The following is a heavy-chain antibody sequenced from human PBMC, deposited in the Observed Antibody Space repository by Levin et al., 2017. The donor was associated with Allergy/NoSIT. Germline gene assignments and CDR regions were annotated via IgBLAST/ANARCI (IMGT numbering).Heavy chain of an antibody. CDR2: VAKGARNL. D-gene: IGHD5/OR15-5a*01. V-gene: IGHV3-23*01. CDR3: ARLKRRAGVYDSSDSFDV. Sequence: GGSLRLSCAASGFTFKNYVIHWVRQAPGKGLECVSAVAKGARNLNYADSVKGRFTISRDDSKNTVYLHLNNLTVEDKAVYYCARLKRRAGVYDSSDSFDVWGQGTMAIVSS. CDR1: GFTFKNYV. J-gene: IGHJ3*01.